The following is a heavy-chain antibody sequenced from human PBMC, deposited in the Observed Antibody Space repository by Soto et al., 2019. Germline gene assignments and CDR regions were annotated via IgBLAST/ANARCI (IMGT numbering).Heavy chain of an antibody. V-gene: IGHV3-23*01. CDR3: ARNLHYYDTSGYHP. D-gene: IGHD3-22*01. CDR1: GFTFSSYA. CDR2: ISGSGGST. J-gene: IGHJ5*02. Sequence: PGGSLRLSCAATGFTFSSYAMSWVRQAPGKGLEWVSAISGSGGSTYYADSVKGRFTISRDNSKNTLYLQMNSLRAEDTAVYYWARNLHYYDTSGYHPWGQGTLVTVSS.